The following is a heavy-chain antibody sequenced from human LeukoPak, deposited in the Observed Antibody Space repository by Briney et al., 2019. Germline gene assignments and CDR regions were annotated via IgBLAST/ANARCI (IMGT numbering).Heavy chain of an antibody. J-gene: IGHJ4*02. V-gene: IGHV1-2*02. CDR1: AYTFSVNY. Sequence: ASVTLSFTASAYTFSVNYIHWLRQAPGQGLGGMGGIDANNGDTKSAQKFQGRVTMSRDTSISTAYMDLSSLSPDDAAVYYCARDPSSVTLYFFDYWGQGTLVTVSS. CDR2: IDANNGDT. D-gene: IGHD4-11*01. CDR3: ARDPSSVTLYFFDY.